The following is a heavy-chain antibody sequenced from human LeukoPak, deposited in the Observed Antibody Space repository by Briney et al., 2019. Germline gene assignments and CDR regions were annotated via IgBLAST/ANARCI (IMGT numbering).Heavy chain of an antibody. Sequence: SETLSLTCTVSGGSITSYYWIWIRQPPGKGLEWFGHISYSGSTNYNPSLRRRVTMSVDTSKKQFSLKVTSVTAADPAVYYCARGHDGVVGWFAPWGRGTLVTVSS. CDR3: ARGHDGVVGWFAP. J-gene: IGHJ5*02. D-gene: IGHD2-15*01. CDR2: ISYSGST. V-gene: IGHV4-59*01. CDR1: GGSITSYY.